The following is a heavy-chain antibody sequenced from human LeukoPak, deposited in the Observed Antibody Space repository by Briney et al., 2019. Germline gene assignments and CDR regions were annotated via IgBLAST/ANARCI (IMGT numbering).Heavy chain of an antibody. CDR3: ARVSEATVIDD. CDR2: IYYSGST. CDR1: GGSISSYY. D-gene: IGHD4-17*01. V-gene: IGHV4-59*01. Sequence: SETLSLTCTVSGGSISSYYWSWIRQPPGKGLEWIGYIYYSGSTNYNPSLKSRVTISVGTSKNQFSLKLSSVTAADTAVYYCARVSEATVIDDWGQGTLVTVSS. J-gene: IGHJ4*02.